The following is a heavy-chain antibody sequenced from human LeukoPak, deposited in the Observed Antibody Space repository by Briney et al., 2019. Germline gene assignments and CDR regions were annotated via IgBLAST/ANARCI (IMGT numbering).Heavy chain of an antibody. CDR1: GFTFSNYW. J-gene: IGHJ1*01. CDR2: INKDGSET. D-gene: IGHD2-15*01. V-gene: IGHV3-7*01. Sequence: GGSLRLSCVASGFTFSNYWMAWIRHAPGRGLEWVANINKDGSETYYLDSVRGRFTISRDNAKNSLYLQMNTLGAEDTAVYYCVRGLVVGPAEYFQNWGQGTLVTVSS. CDR3: VRGLVVGPAEYFQN.